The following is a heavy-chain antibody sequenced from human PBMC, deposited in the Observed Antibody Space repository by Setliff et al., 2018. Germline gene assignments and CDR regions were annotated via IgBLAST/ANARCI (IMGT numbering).Heavy chain of an antibody. Sequence: GASVKVSCKASGYTFTSYDINWVRQAPGQRLEWMGWINAGNGNTKYSQKFQGRVTITRDTSASTAYMELSSLRSEDTAVYYCARGIEPLLPVPDYWGQGTLVTVSS. V-gene: IGHV1-3*01. CDR1: GYTFTSYD. CDR2: INAGNGNT. D-gene: IGHD3-10*01. J-gene: IGHJ4*02. CDR3: ARGIEPLLPVPDY.